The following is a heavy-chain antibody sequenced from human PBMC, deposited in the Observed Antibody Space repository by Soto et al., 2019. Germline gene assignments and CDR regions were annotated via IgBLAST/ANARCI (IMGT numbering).Heavy chain of an antibody. Sequence: PGGSLRLSCVTYGLTFTDYWMSWVRQAPGKGLEWVANIKQDESEKNYLDSVKGRFTISRDNAKNSLYLQMNSLRAEDTAVYYCARDPYDVFDYWGQGTLVTVSS. V-gene: IGHV3-7*03. CDR1: GLTFTDYW. CDR2: IKQDESEK. J-gene: IGHJ4*02. D-gene: IGHD5-12*01. CDR3: ARDPYDVFDY.